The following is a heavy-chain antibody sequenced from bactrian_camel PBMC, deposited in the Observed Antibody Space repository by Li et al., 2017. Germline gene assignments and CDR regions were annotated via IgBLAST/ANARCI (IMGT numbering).Heavy chain of an antibody. D-gene: IGHD3*01. Sequence: DVQLVESGGDLVQPGGSLRLSCAASGFMISNYDMSWVRQAPGKGLERVSRFYGGGGATIYADSVKGRFTISQDNAKNTVYLQMNSLKPEDTVMFDRAAVWPWYLAGLTITTGARGPRSPSP. CDR1: GFMISNYD. CDR3: AAVWPWYLAGLTITT. J-gene: IGHJ4*01. V-gene: IGHV3S40*01. CDR2: FYGGGGAT.